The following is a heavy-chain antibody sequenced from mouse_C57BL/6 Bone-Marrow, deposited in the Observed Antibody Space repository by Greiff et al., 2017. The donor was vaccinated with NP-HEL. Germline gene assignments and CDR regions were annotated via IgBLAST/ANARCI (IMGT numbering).Heavy chain of an antibody. Sequence: EVKLQESGPELVKPGASVKISCKASGYSFTDYNMNWVKQSNGKSLEWIGVINPNYGTTSYNQKFKGKATLTVDQSSSTAYMQLNSLTSEDSAVYYCARWRDDGRYRAMDYWGQGTSVTVSS. J-gene: IGHJ4*01. D-gene: IGHD2-3*01. V-gene: IGHV1-39*01. CDR2: INPNYGTT. CDR1: GYSFTDYN. CDR3: ARWRDDGRYRAMDY.